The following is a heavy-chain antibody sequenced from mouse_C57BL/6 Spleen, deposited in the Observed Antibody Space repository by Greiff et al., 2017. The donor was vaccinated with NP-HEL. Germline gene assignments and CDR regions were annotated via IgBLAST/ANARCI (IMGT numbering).Heavy chain of an antibody. V-gene: IGHV1-82*01. Sequence: VQLQQSGPELVKPGASVKISCKASGYAFSSSWMNWVKQRPGKGLEWIGRIYPGDGDTNYNGKFKGKATLTADKSSSTAYMQLSSLASEDSAVYFCARKEEYDYDEEVFDYWGQGTTLTVSS. D-gene: IGHD2-4*01. CDR1: GYAFSSSW. CDR2: IYPGDGDT. J-gene: IGHJ2*01. CDR3: ARKEEYDYDEEVFDY.